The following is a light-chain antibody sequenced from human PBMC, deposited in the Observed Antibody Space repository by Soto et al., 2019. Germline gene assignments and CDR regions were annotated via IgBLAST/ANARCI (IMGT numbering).Light chain of an antibody. CDR1: SSNFGAGYE. Sequence: QSVLTQPPSVSGAPGQRVTISCTGSSSNFGAGYEVHWYKQVPGAAPTLVIFNNLNRPSGVPERFSGSKSGTSASLVISGLQAEDEADYYCNSYTTNNTYVFGTGTKVTVL. CDR2: NNL. V-gene: IGLV1-40*01. J-gene: IGLJ1*01. CDR3: NSYTTNNTYV.